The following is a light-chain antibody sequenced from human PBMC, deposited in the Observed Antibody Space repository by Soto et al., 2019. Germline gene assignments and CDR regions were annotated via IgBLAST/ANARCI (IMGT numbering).Light chain of an antibody. CDR1: QSVGCN. V-gene: IGKV3D-15*01. J-gene: IGKJ5*01. CDR3: QHFGGTTCT. CDR2: GAS. Sequence: EIVMTQSPDTLSVSPGERASLSCRARQSVGCNLAWYQQKPGQAPRPLIHGASTRATGIPARFRGRGSGTEFSLTISSLQSEEFAVYYCQHFGGTTCTFGQGTRLEIK.